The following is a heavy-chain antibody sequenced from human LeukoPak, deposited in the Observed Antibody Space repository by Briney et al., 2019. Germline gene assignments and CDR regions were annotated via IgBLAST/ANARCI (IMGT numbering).Heavy chain of an antibody. CDR2: INPNSGGT. V-gene: IGHV1-2*06. Sequence: GASVKVSCKASGYTFTGYYMHWVRQAPGQGLEWMGRINPNSGGTNYAQKFQGRVTVTRDTSISTAYMELSRLRSDDTAVYYCARTSINPQWLASTNWFDPWGQGTLVTVSS. D-gene: IGHD6-19*01. CDR1: GYTFTGYY. J-gene: IGHJ5*02. CDR3: ARTSINPQWLASTNWFDP.